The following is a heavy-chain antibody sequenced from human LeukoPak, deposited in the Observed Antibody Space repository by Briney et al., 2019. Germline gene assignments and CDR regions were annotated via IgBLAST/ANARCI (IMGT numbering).Heavy chain of an antibody. CDR3: SAPDVGGTYSDAFHI. V-gene: IGHV1-2*06. CDR2: INPSSGGT. Sequence: GASVKVSCKASGYTFTGYYLHWVRQAPGQGLEWMGRINPSSGGTNYAQKFQGRVTMTRDTSISTGYMELSRLRSDDTAVYYCSAPDVGGTYSDAFHIWGQGTMVTVSS. D-gene: IGHD1-26*01. J-gene: IGHJ3*02. CDR1: GYTFTGYY.